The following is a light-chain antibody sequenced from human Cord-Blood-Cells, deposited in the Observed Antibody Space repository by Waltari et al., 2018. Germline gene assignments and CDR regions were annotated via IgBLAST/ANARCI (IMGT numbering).Light chain of an antibody. Sequence: EIVLTQSPAPLSLSPGERAPLPCRASPSSSCYLAWYQQTPGQAPRVLNYDASNRATGIPDRFSGSGSGTDFTLTISSLEPEDFAVYYCQQRSNWPTFGQGTKVEIK. V-gene: IGKV3-11*01. CDR1: PSSSCY. CDR3: QQRSNWPT. J-gene: IGKJ1*01. CDR2: DAS.